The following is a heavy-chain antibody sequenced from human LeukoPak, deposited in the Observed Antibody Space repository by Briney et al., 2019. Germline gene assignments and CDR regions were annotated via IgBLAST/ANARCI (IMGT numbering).Heavy chain of an antibody. CDR2: ISDSGGRT. J-gene: IGHJ4*02. CDR1: GSTFSTYA. Sequence: PGGSLRLSCAASGSTFSTYAMNWVRQAPGKGLEWVSAISDSGGRTYYADSVRGRFTISRDSSKNTLYLQMNSLRAEDTAVYYCAKRGNYYSFDYWGQGTLVTVSS. D-gene: IGHD1-26*01. V-gene: IGHV3-23*01. CDR3: AKRGNYYSFDY.